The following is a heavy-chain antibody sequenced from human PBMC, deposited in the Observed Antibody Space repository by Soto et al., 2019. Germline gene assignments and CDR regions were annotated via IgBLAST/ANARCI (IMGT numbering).Heavy chain of an antibody. J-gene: IGHJ3*02. V-gene: IGHV1-18*04. CDR2: ISAYNGNT. Sequence: ASVKVSCKASGYTFTSYGISWVRQAPGQGPEWMGWISAYNGNTNYAQKLQGRVTMTTDTSTSTAYMELRSLRSDDTAVYYCARDFVGGLRWYPRGAFDIWGQGTMVTVSS. CDR3: ARDFVGGLRWYPRGAFDI. CDR1: GYTFTSYG. D-gene: IGHD4-17*01.